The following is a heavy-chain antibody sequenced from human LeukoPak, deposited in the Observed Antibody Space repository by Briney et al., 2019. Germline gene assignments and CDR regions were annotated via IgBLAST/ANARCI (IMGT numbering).Heavy chain of an antibody. CDR3: ARATVTIADGFDY. V-gene: IGHV4-59*08. D-gene: IGHD4-17*01. CDR2: IYYSGST. Sequence: PSETLSLTCTVSGGSISSYYWRWIRQPAGKGLEWIGYIYYSGSTNYNPSLKSRVTISVDTSKNQFSLKLSSVTAADTAVYYCARATVTIADGFDYWGQGTLVTVSS. J-gene: IGHJ4*02. CDR1: GGSISSYY.